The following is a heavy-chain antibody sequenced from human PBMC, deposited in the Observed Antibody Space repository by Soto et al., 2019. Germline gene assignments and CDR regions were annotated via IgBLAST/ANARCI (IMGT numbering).Heavy chain of an antibody. V-gene: IGHV1-8*01. CDR2: MNPNFGKA. CDR1: GYTFTSYD. J-gene: IGHJ6*02. CDR3: ASVETQRYYYGMDV. Sequence: ASVKVSCKASGYTFTSYDINWVRQATGQGLEWMGWMNPNFGKADYAQKFQGRVTMTADESTSTAYMELSSLRSEDTAVYYCASVETQRYYYGMDVWGQGTTVTVSS. D-gene: IGHD2-15*01.